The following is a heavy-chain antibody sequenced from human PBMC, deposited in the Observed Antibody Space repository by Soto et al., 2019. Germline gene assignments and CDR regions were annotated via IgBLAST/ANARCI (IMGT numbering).Heavy chain of an antibody. CDR3: ARSEWYYDILTGRRDFYY. Sequence: ASVKVSCKASGYTFTSYGIRWVRQAPGQGLEWMVWISAYNGNTNYAQKLQGRVTMTTDTSTSTAYMELRSLRSDDTAVYYCARSEWYYDILTGRRDFYYWGQGTLVTVSS. CDR1: GYTFTSYG. CDR2: ISAYNGNT. V-gene: IGHV1-18*01. D-gene: IGHD3-9*01. J-gene: IGHJ4*02.